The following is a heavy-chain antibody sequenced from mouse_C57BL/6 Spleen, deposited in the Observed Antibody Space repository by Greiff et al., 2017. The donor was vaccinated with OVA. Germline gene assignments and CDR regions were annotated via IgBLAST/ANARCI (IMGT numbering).Heavy chain of an antibody. Sequence: QVQLQQSGPGLVAPSQSLSITCTDSGFSLTSYGVHWVRQPPGKGLEWLVVIWSDGSTTYNSALKSRLSISKDNSKSQVFLKMNSLQTDDTAMYYCARHPSTVVATDYYAMDYWGQGTSVTVSS. J-gene: IGHJ4*01. D-gene: IGHD1-1*01. CDR1: GFSLTSYG. CDR2: IWSDGST. CDR3: ARHPSTVVATDYYAMDY. V-gene: IGHV2-6-1*01.